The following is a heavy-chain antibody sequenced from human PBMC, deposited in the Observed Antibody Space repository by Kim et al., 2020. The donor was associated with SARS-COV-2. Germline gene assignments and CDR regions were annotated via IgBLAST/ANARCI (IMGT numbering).Heavy chain of an antibody. J-gene: IGHJ6*02. V-gene: IGHV3-48*02. D-gene: IGHD3-22*01. Sequence: GGSLRLSCAASGFTFSSYSMNWVRQAPGKGLEWVSYISSSSSTIYYADSVKGRFTISRDNAKNSLYLQMNSLRDEDTAVYYCARDGGDSSGYFDPSSYYYYGMDVWGQGTTVTVSS. CDR1: GFTFSSYS. CDR3: ARDGGDSSGYFDPSSYYYYGMDV. CDR2: ISSSSSTI.